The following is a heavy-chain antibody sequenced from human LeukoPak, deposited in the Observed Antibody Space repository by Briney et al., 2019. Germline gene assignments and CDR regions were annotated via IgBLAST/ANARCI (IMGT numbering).Heavy chain of an antibody. J-gene: IGHJ4*02. CDR2: ISYSSYYI. D-gene: IGHD3-10*01. Sequence: GSLRLSCAGSGFTFSSYTMNWVRQAPGKGLEWVSSISYSSYYIYYADSVKGRFTISRDNAKNSLYLQMNSLRAEDTAVYYCARDSTYYYDSGSSGPHYFDNWGQGTLVTVSS. CDR1: GFTFSSYT. CDR3: ARDSTYYYDSGSSGPHYFDN. V-gene: IGHV3-21*01.